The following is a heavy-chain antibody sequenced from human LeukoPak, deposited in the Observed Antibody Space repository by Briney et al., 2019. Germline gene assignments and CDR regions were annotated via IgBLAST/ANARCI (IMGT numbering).Heavy chain of an antibody. V-gene: IGHV4-30-4*08. CDR1: GGSISSGDYY. CDR2: IYYSGST. J-gene: IGHJ4*02. CDR3: ARVPWEYSSSSGGVDY. Sequence: SQTLSLTCTVSGGSISSGDYYWSWIRQPPGKGLEWIGYIYYSGSTYYNPSLKSRVTISVDPSKNQFSLKLSSVTAADTAVYYCARVPWEYSSSSGGVDYWGQGTLVTVSS. D-gene: IGHD6-6*01.